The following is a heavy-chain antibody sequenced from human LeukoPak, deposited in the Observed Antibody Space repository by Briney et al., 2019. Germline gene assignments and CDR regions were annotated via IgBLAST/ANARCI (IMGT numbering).Heavy chain of an antibody. CDR2: INHSGST. CDR1: GGSFSGYY. Sequence: SETLSLTCAVYGGSFSGYYWSWIRRPPGKGLEWIGEINHSGSTNYNPSLKSRVTISVDTSKNQFSLKLSSVTAADTAVYYCARDPGYSSSWYYSPLGDYWGQGTLVTVSS. CDR3: ARDPGYSSSWYYSPLGDY. J-gene: IGHJ4*02. V-gene: IGHV4-34*01. D-gene: IGHD6-13*01.